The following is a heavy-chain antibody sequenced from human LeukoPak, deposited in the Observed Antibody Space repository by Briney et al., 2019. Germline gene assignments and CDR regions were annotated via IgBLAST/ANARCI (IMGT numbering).Heavy chain of an antibody. CDR3: VREGNDPFDY. J-gene: IGHJ4*02. CDR1: GFIFSHYE. Sequence: GGSLGLSCAASGFIFSHYEMNWVRQAPGKGLEWISYISSTGSVTHYGDSVKGRFTISRDNAQNSLFLQMNGLSAEDTAIYYCVREGNDPFDYWGQGTLVTVSS. CDR2: ISSTGSVT. D-gene: IGHD4-23*01. V-gene: IGHV3-48*03.